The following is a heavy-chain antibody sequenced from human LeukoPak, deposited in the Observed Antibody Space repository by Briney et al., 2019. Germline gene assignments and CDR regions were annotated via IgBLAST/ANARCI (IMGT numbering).Heavy chain of an antibody. D-gene: IGHD1-1*01. CDR3: ARWNEAFDY. CDR1: GGSIIGYY. Sequence: SETLSLTCTVSGGSIIGYYWSWIRQPPGKGLEWIGYIHYSGSTNYNPSLKSRVTISVDTSKNQFSLMLSSVTAADTAVYYCARWNEAFDYWGQGTLVTVSS. J-gene: IGHJ4*02. CDR2: IHYSGST. V-gene: IGHV4-59*01.